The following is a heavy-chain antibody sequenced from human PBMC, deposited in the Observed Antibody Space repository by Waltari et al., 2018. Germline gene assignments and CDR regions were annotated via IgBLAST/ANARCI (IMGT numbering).Heavy chain of an antibody. D-gene: IGHD3-3*01. J-gene: IGHJ4*02. CDR3: ARHGTRITMRSSFDY. V-gene: IGHV4-38-2*01. CDR1: GYSISNLSS. Sequence: QVQLQESGPGLVKPSETLSLTCAVPGYSISNLSSWGWTRQPPGKGLEWIGSIHHSGSTYYKSSLKSRVTISVDTSKRNFSLKLSSVTAADTAVYYCARHGTRITMRSSFDYWGQGILVTVSS. CDR2: IHHSGST.